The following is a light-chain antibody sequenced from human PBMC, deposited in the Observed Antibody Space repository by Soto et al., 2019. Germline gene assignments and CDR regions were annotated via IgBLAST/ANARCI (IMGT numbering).Light chain of an antibody. CDR3: QQRSNWPHT. Sequence: EIVLTQSPATIAMSPWERTTLSCRASQSVSSYLAWYQHKPGQAPRLLIYDASNRATGIPARFSGSGSGTDFTLNISSLEPEDFAVYYCQQRSNWPHTFGPGTKVDI. V-gene: IGKV3-11*01. CDR1: QSVSSY. CDR2: DAS. J-gene: IGKJ2*01.